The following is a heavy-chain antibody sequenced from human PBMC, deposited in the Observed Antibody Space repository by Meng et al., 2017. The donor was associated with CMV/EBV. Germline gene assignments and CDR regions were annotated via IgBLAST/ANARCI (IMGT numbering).Heavy chain of an antibody. Sequence: ASVKVSRKASGYTFTTFGISWVRQAPGQGLEWMGWISGYNANTKYAQKFQGRVTMTTDTSTSTAYMELRSLRSDDTAVYYCARGRLTGTTLYYGMDVWGQGTTVTVSS. J-gene: IGHJ6*02. CDR3: ARGRLTGTTLYYGMDV. CDR1: GYTFTTFG. CDR2: ISGYNANT. V-gene: IGHV1-18*01. D-gene: IGHD1/OR15-1a*01.